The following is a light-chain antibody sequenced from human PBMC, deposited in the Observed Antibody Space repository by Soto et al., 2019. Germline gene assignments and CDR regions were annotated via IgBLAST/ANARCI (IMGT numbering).Light chain of an antibody. Sequence: EIVLTQSPATLSLSPGERATLSCRASQSVRSSVAWYQQNPGQAPRLLIYDASTRATGIPARFSGSGSGTDFTLTISSLEPEDFAVYYCQQYGFSPTFGQGTKVEIK. CDR3: QQYGFSPT. V-gene: IGKV3-11*01. CDR1: QSVRSS. J-gene: IGKJ1*01. CDR2: DAS.